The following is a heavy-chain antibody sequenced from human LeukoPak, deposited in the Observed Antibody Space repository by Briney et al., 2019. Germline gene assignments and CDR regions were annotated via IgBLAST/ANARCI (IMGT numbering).Heavy chain of an antibody. CDR2: ISGSGGST. V-gene: IGHV3-23*01. D-gene: IGHD3-3*01. Sequence: GSLRLSCAASGFTFSSYAMSWVRQAPGKGLEWVSAISGSGGSTYYADSVKGRFTISRDNPKNTLYLQMNSLRAEDTAVYYCAKDRAGLIFGVVNDYWGQGTLVTVSS. J-gene: IGHJ4*02. CDR3: AKDRAGLIFGVVNDY. CDR1: GFTFSSYA.